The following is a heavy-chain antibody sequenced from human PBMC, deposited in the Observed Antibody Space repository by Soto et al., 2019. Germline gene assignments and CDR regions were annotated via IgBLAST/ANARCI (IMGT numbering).Heavy chain of an antibody. J-gene: IGHJ5*02. D-gene: IGHD6-13*01. CDR3: AGDVATPGKDWFDP. CDR2: IYYTGNT. CDR1: GGSISSADYY. V-gene: IGHV4-30-4*01. Sequence: PSETLSLTCTVSGGSISSADYYWSWIRQPPGKGLEWIGFIYYTGNTYYSPPLKSRVTISLDTSKNQFSLKLSSVTAADTAVYYCAGDVATPGKDWFDPWGQGTLVTVS.